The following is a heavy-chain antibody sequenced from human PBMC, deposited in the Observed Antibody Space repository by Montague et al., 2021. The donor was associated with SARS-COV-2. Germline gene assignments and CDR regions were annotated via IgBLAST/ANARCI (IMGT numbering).Heavy chain of an antibody. V-gene: IGHV4-39*01. CDR1: GGSIMRSDYY. CDR3: ARHDTGDHPFGD. Sequence: SETLSLTCTVSGGSIMRSDYYWGWIRQAPGKGLEWIGSIYYSGRTKYTPSLETRLSMSIDKSKNQFSLRLNSVTAADTSIYYCARHDTGDHPFGDWGQGTLVTVSS. J-gene: IGHJ4*02. CDR2: IYYSGRT. D-gene: IGHD7-27*01.